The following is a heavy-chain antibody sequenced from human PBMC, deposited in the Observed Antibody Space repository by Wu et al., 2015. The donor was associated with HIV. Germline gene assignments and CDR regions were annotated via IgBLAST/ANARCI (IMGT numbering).Heavy chain of an antibody. CDR1: GYNFNDYY. J-gene: IGHJ6*02. CDR2: IIPSTGGT. D-gene: IGHD3-22*01. Sequence: QVQLVQSGAAVKKPGASVRVSCKTSGYNFNDYYLHWVRQAPGQGLEWMGWIIPSTGGTHFAQRFQGRVTLTRDTSITTASMDLSSLTSDDTAVYYCARMIKYYYDHERNYYYCGVDVVGPRDHGHRSP. V-gene: IGHV1-2*02. CDR3: ARMIKYYYDHERNYYYCGVDV.